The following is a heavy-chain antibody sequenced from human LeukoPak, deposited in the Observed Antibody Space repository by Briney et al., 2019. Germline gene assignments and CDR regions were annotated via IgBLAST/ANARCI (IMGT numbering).Heavy chain of an antibody. D-gene: IGHD2-2*01. CDR1: GGSISSYY. Sequence: SSETLSLTCTVSGGSISSYYWSWIRQPPGKGLEWIGYIYYSGSTNYNPSLKSRVTISVDTSKNQFSLKLSSVTAADTAVYYCARVEVVVPAATDWFDPWGQGTLVTVSS. V-gene: IGHV4-59*12. CDR3: ARVEVVVPAATDWFDP. J-gene: IGHJ5*02. CDR2: IYYSGST.